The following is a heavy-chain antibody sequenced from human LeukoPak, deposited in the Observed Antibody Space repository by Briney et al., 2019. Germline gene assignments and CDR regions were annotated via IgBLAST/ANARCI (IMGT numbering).Heavy chain of an antibody. V-gene: IGHV1-2*02. J-gene: IGHJ1*01. CDR1: GYSFTGYY. Sequence: GASVKVSCKASGYSFTGYYMHWVRQAPGQGLEWMGWINPNSGDTNYAQKFQGRVTMTRDTSISTAYMDLSRLRSDDTAVYRCARGETFLEWLSFTPWPHREEYLQHWGQGTLVTVSS. D-gene: IGHD3-3*02. CDR2: INPNSGDT. CDR3: ARGETFLEWLSFTPWPHREEYLQH.